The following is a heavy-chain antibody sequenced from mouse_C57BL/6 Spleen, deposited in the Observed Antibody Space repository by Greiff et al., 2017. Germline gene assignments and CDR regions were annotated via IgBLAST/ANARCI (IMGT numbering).Heavy chain of an antibody. V-gene: IGHV1-52*01. CDR1: GYTFTSYW. CDR3: ARWGVDMDY. D-gene: IGHD1-1*01. CDR2: IDPSDSET. Sequence: QVQLQQPGAELVRPGSSVKLSCKASGYTFTSYWMHWVKQRPIQGLEWIGNIDPSDSETHYNQKFKDKATLTVDKSSSTAYMRLSSLKSEDSSVYYCARWGVDMDYWGQGTSLTVSS. J-gene: IGHJ4*01.